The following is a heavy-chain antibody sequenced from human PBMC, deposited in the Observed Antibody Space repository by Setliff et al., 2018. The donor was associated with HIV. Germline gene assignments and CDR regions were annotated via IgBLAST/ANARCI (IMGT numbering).Heavy chain of an antibody. V-gene: IGHV4-61*09. CDR3: ARGRGDIVLLVYTYPPDY. CDR1: GGSISSGNYY. J-gene: IGHJ4*02. D-gene: IGHD2-8*02. Sequence: SETLSLTCTVSGGSISSGNYYWNWIRQPAGKGLEWIGHIYASGSTNYNPSLKSRVTISVDTSKNHLSLKLSSVTAADTAVYYCARGRGDIVLLVYTYPPDYWGQGKLVTVSS. CDR2: IYASGST.